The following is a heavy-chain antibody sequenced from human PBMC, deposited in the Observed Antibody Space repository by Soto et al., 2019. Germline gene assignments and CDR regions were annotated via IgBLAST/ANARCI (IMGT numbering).Heavy chain of an antibody. D-gene: IGHD6-6*01. CDR1: GYTFTAYY. V-gene: IGHV1-2*02. J-gene: IGHJ4*01. Sequence: ASVKVSCKASGYTFTAYYMHWVRQAPGQGLEWMGWDNPNSGGTNYAQKFQGRVTMTRDTSITTAYMELSRLRSDDTAVYYCARSIAARRTVDYWGQGTLVTVSS. CDR3: ARSIAARRTVDY. CDR2: DNPNSGGT.